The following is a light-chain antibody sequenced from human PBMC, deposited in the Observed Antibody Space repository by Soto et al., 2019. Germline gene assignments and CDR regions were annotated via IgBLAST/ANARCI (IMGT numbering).Light chain of an antibody. CDR2: GAS. CDR1: QSVSSN. V-gene: IGKV3-15*01. J-gene: IGKJ3*01. Sequence: EIVMTQSPATLSVSPGERSALSFRASQSVSSNLAWYQQKPGQAPRLLIYGASTRATGIPARFSGSGSGTEFTLTISSLQSEDFAVYYCQQYSSWPFTFGPGTKVDIK. CDR3: QQYSSWPFT.